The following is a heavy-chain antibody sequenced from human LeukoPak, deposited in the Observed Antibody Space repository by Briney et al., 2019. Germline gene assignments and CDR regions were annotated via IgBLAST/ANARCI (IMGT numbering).Heavy chain of an antibody. CDR3: AKQMATISLPLHY. CDR2: ISGSGRST. Sequence: GGSLRLSCAASGFTFSSSAMSWVRQAPGKGLEWVSAISGSGRSTYYADSVKGRFTISRDNSKNTLYLQMNSLRAEDTAIYYCAKQMATISLPLHYWGQGTLVTVSS. V-gene: IGHV3-23*01. D-gene: IGHD5-24*01. CDR1: GFTFSSSA. J-gene: IGHJ4*02.